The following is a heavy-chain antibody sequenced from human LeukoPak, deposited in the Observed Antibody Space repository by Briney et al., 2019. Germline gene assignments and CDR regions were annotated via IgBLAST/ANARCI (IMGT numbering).Heavy chain of an antibody. J-gene: IGHJ3*02. CDR3: ARGGSSGWFPPDAFDI. CDR1: GDSVSSNSAA. Sequence: PSQTLSLTCAISGDSVSSNSAAWNWIRQSPSRGLEWLGRTYYRSKWYNDYAVSVKSRITINPDTSKNQFSLQLNSVTPEDTAVYYCARGGSSGWFPPDAFDIWGQGTMVTVSS. D-gene: IGHD6-19*01. V-gene: IGHV6-1*01. CDR2: TYYRSKWYN.